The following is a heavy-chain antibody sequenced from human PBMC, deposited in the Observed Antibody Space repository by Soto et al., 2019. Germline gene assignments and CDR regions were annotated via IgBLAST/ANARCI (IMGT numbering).Heavy chain of an antibody. CDR2: IWYDGSNI. V-gene: IGHV3-33*03. Sequence: QVQLVESGGGVVPPGRSLRLSCAASGFIFSNYGMHWVRQAPGKGLEWVAMIWYDGSNIHYGDSVKGRFIISRDDSKNTLYLQMNSLRVEDTAVYYCAKGLSGTLDYWGQGTLVTVSS. CDR1: GFIFSNYG. J-gene: IGHJ4*02. D-gene: IGHD1-7*01. CDR3: AKGLSGTLDY.